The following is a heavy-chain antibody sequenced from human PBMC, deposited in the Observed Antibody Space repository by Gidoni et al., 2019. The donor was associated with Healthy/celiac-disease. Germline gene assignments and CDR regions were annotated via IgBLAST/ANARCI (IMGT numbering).Heavy chain of an antibody. CDR3: ARGGSGSYSKY. D-gene: IGHD1-26*01. CDR1: VGSISSYY. CDR2: IYYSGRP. Sequence: QVQLQESCPGLVKPSETLSLSCLASVGSISSYYWRWIRQPPGKGLEWIGYIYYSGRPNYNPSLKSRVTISVDTSKNQFSLKLSSVTAADTAVYYCARGGSGSYSKYWGQGTLVTVSS. J-gene: IGHJ4*02. V-gene: IGHV4-59*01.